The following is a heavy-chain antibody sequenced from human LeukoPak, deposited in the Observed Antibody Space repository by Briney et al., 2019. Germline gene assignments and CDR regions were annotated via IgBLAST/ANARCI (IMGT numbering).Heavy chain of an antibody. CDR3: AKDYSSSSEYFDF. CDR2: ISYDGSNK. V-gene: IGHV3-30*18. Sequence: GGSLRLSCAVSGVPFSTYRMHWVRQAPGKGLEGVAFISYDGSNKYSADSVKGRFTISRDNYNSTLYLEKNNLRPDRTVLLCCAKDYSSSSEYFDFWGQGTLVTVSS. J-gene: IGHJ4*02. D-gene: IGHD6-13*01. CDR1: GVPFSTYR.